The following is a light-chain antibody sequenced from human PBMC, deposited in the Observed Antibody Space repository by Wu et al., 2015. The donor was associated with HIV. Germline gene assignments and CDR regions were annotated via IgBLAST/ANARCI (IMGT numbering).Light chain of an antibody. CDR2: GAS. V-gene: IGKV3-15*01. CDR1: QSVSSY. Sequence: EIVMTQSPATLSVSPGERATLSCRASQSVSSYLAWYQQKPGQAPRLLIYGASTGATGIPARFSGSGSGTEFTLTISSIQSEDFAVYHCQQYFSWPWTFGQGTKVEIK. CDR3: QQYFSWPWT. J-gene: IGKJ1*01.